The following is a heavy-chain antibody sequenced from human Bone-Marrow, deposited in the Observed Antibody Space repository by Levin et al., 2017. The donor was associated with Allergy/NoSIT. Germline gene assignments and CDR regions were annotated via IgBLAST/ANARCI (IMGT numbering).Heavy chain of an antibody. CDR2: IYSGGST. V-gene: IGHV3-53*01. Sequence: VASVKVSCAASGVTVSNNYMSWVRQAPGKGLEWVSHIYSGGSTYYADSVKGRFTISRDNSKNTVYLQMNSLRAEDTAVYYCARDPGGGGYWGQGTLVTVSS. J-gene: IGHJ4*02. CDR3: ARDPGGGGY. CDR1: GVTVSNNY. D-gene: IGHD1-1*01.